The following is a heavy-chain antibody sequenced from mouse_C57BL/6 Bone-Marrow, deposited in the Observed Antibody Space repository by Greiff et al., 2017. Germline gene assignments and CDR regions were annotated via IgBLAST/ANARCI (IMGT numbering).Heavy chain of an antibody. D-gene: IGHD1-1*01. CDR2: IHPNSGSI. CDR3: ARRRIITTVVATDY. J-gene: IGHJ2*01. Sequence: QVQLQQPGAELVKPGASVKLSCKASGYTFTSYWMHWVKQRPGQGLEWIGMIHPNSGSINYNEKFKSKATLTVDKSSSTAYMQLSSLTSEDSAVYYCARRRIITTVVATDYWGQGTTLTVSS. CDR1: GYTFTSYW. V-gene: IGHV1-64*01.